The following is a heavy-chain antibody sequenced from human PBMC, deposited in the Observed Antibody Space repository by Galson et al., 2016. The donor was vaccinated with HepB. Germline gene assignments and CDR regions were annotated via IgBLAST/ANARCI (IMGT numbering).Heavy chain of an antibody. CDR3: AKDKSGAVAGIGRLDH. CDR1: GFTFSRIA. J-gene: IGHJ4*02. CDR2: ISYDGGSN. Sequence: SLRLSCAASGFTFSRIAMHWVRQAPGKGLKWVAVISYDGGSNYYADSVKGRFTISRDNPKSRLFQQMNSLRAEDTALYYCAKDKSGAVAGIGRLDHWGQGTLVSVSS. D-gene: IGHD6-13*01. V-gene: IGHV3-30*04.